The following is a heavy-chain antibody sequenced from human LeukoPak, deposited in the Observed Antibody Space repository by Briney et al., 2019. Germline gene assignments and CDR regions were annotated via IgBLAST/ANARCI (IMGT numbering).Heavy chain of an antibody. CDR3: AREELGSSLGFDP. J-gene: IGHJ5*02. CDR2: ISFDGSNK. Sequence: GRSLRLSCAASGFTFSSYTIHWVRQPPGKGLEWVAVISFDGSNKYYADSVKGRFTISRDNSKNTLYLQMNSLSAEDTAVYYCAREELGSSLGFDPWGQGTLVTVSS. CDR1: GFTFSSYT. D-gene: IGHD3-16*01. V-gene: IGHV3-30-3*01.